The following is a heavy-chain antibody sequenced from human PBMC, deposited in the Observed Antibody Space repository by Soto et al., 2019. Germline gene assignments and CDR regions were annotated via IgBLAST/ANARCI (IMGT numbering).Heavy chain of an antibody. J-gene: IGHJ3*02. CDR2: IYYSGST. Sequence: PSETLSLTCTVSGGSISSGDYYWSWIRQPPGKGLEWIGYIYYSGSTYYNPSLKSRVTISVDTSKNQFSLKLSSVTAADTAVYYCARVYYYDSSGSRKAFDIWGQGTMVTVSS. D-gene: IGHD3-22*01. V-gene: IGHV4-30-4*01. CDR1: GGSISSGDYY. CDR3: ARVYYYDSSGSRKAFDI.